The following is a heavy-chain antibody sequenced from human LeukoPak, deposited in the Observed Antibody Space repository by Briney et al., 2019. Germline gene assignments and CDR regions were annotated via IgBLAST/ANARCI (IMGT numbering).Heavy chain of an antibody. D-gene: IGHD3-22*01. CDR3: ARDNYYDSSGYYMGDV. Sequence: SETLSLTCTVSGGSISSSSYYWGWIRQPPGKGLEWIGSIYYSGSTYYNPSLKSRVTISVDTSKNQFSLKLSSVTAADTAVYYCARDNYYDSSGYYMGDVWGKGTTVTVSS. CDR2: IYYSGST. CDR1: GGSISSSSYY. V-gene: IGHV4-39*07. J-gene: IGHJ6*04.